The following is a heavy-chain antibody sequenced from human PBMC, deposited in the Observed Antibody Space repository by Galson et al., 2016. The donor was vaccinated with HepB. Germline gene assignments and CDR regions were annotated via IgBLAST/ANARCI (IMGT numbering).Heavy chain of an antibody. CDR3: ARQGVGATLLDY. CDR2: IDPSASYT. V-gene: IGHV5-10-1*01. Sequence: QSGAEVKKPGESLRISCKGSGYSFTSYWISWVRQMPGKGLEWMGRIDPSASYTNYSPSFQGHVTISADKSISTAYLQWSSLKASDTAMYYCARQGVGATLLDYWGQGTLVTVSS. CDR1: GYSFTSYW. J-gene: IGHJ4*02. D-gene: IGHD1-26*01.